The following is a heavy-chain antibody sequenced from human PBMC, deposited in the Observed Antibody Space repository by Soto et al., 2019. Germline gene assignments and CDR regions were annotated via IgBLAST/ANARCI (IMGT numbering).Heavy chain of an antibody. CDR2: INHSGGT. CDR3: ARWAYYDRTGYYYRYYYYYGIDV. J-gene: IGHJ6*02. V-gene: IGHV4-34*01. D-gene: IGHD3-22*01. Sequence: SETLSLTGAVYSGSFSGYHWSWIRQPPGKGLEWIGEINHSGGTNYNPSLSSRVTISVDTSKTQFSLKLSSVTAADTAVYYCARWAYYDRTGYYYRYYYYYGIDVWGQGTTVT. CDR1: SGSFSGYH.